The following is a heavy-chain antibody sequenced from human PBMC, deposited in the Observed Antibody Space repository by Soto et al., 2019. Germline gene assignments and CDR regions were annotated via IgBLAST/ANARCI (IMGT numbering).Heavy chain of an antibody. D-gene: IGHD4-17*01. CDR2: INPSGGST. V-gene: IGHV1-46*03. Sequence: ASVPVSCPASGSTFPSYYMHLVRQAPGQGLEWMGIINPSGGSTSYAQKFQGRVTMTRDTSTSTVYMELSSLRSEDTAVYYCASTTVTKLDYWGQGTLVTVSS. J-gene: IGHJ4*02. CDR3: ASTTVTKLDY. CDR1: GSTFPSYY.